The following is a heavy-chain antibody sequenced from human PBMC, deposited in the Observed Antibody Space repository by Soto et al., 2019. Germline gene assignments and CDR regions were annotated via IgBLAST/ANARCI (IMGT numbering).Heavy chain of an antibody. V-gene: IGHV3-30-3*01. J-gene: IGHJ4*02. Sequence: QVQLVESGGGVVQPGRSLRLSCAASGFTFSSYAMHWVRQAPGKGLEWVAVISYDGSNKYYADSVKGRFTISRDNSKNTLYLQMNSLRAEDTAVYYCARARIYSSSSYDYRGQGTLVTVSS. D-gene: IGHD6-13*01. CDR3: ARARIYSSSSYDY. CDR1: GFTFSSYA. CDR2: ISYDGSNK.